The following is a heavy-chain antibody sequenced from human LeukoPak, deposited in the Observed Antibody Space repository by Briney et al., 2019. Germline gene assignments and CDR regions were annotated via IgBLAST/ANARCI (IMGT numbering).Heavy chain of an antibody. CDR2: IYYSGST. Sequence: PSETLSLTCTVSGGSVSSSSYYWGWIRQPPGKGLEWIGSIYYSGSTYYNPSLKSRVTISVDTSKNQFSLKLSSVTAADTAVYYCARGEGPDAFDIWGQGTTVTVSS. CDR3: ARGEGPDAFDI. J-gene: IGHJ3*02. V-gene: IGHV4-39*07. CDR1: GGSVSSSSYY.